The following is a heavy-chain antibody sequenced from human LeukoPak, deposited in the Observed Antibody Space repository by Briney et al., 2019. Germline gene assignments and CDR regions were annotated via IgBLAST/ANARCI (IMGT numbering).Heavy chain of an antibody. J-gene: IGHJ3*02. V-gene: IGHV3-11*04. D-gene: IGHD1-26*01. CDR1: GFTFSDYY. Sequence: GGSLRLSCAASGFTFSDYYMSWIRQAPGKGLEWVSYISSSGSTIHYADSVKGRFTISRDNAKDSLYLQMNSLRAEDTAVYYCARASLVGATRYHDAFDIWGQGTMVTVSS. CDR3: ARASLVGATRYHDAFDI. CDR2: ISSSGSTI.